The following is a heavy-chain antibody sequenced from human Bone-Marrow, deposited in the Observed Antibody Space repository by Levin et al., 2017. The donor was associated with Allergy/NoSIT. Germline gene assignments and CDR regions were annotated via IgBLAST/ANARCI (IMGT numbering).Heavy chain of an antibody. J-gene: IGHJ5*02. V-gene: IGHV4-34*01. D-gene: IGHD2-2*01. CDR1: GAPISTFY. CDR2: IYPSGSS. Sequence: PSETLSLTCTVSGAPISTFYWSWIRQPPGKGLEWIGEIYPSGSSNYNPSLKSLVTMSVDTSKNQFSLELTSVTAADTAIYYCARQSGYCSGTGCRFYWFDPWGQGTLVTVSS. CDR3: ARQSGYCSGTGCRFYWFDP.